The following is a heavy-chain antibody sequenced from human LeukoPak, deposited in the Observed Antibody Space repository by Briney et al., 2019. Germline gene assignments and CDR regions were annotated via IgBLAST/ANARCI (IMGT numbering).Heavy chain of an antibody. CDR3: ARVPYCSGGSCYSWFDP. CDR2: IYTSGST. V-gene: IGHV4-61*02. Sequence: SETLSLTCTVSGGSISSGRYYWSWIRQPAGKGLEWIGRIYTSGSTNYNPSLKSRVTISVDTSKNQFSLRLSSVTAADTAVYYCARVPYCSGGSCYSWFDPWGQGTLVTVSS. D-gene: IGHD2-15*01. CDR1: GGSISSGRYY. J-gene: IGHJ5*02.